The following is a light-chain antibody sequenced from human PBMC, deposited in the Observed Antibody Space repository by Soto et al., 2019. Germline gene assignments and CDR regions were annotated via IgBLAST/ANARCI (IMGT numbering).Light chain of an antibody. CDR2: NVN. V-gene: IGLV2-8*01. CDR1: SSDVGGYNY. J-gene: IGLJ1*01. CDR3: CAYAGSSNV. Sequence: QSALTQPPSASGSPGQSVAISCTGTSSDVGGYNYVSWYQQHPGKAPKLMIYNVNKRPSGVPDRFACSKSGNTASLTVSGLQAEDDADYYCCAYAGSSNVFGTGTKLTVL.